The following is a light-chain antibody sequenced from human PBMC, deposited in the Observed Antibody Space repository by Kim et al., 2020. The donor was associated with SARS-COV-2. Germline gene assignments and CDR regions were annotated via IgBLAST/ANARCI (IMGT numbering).Light chain of an antibody. Sequence: DIVMTQSPDSLAVSLGERATINCKSSQSVLYSSNNKNHLAWYQQKPGQPPKLLIYWASTRESGVHDRFSGSGSGTDFTLTISSLQAEDVAVYYCQQYYSSPHTFGQGTKLEI. CDR2: WAS. J-gene: IGKJ2*01. V-gene: IGKV4-1*01. CDR1: QSVLYSSNNKNH. CDR3: QQYYSSPHT.